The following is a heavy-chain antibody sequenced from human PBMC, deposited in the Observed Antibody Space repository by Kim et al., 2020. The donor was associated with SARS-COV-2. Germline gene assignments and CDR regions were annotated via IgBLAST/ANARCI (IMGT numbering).Heavy chain of an antibody. D-gene: IGHD3-22*01. CDR3: ASGSSGYLGMDV. J-gene: IGHJ6*02. V-gene: IGHV4-59*09. Sequence: NHNPTLESRITISVGTSKNQFSRKLSSVTAADTAVYYCASGSSGYLGMDVWGQGTTVTVSS.